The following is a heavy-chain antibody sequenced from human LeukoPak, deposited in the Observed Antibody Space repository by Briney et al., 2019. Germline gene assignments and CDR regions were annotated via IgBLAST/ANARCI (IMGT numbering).Heavy chain of an antibody. Sequence: GGSLRLSCVDSGLSFNTYAMHWVRQAPGKGLEWVAAISYDGSYTYYRDSVKGRFTISRDNAKNSLYLQMNTLRAEDTAVYYCLRDRGYSTYDCWGQGTLVTVSS. D-gene: IGHD6-13*01. CDR2: ISYDGSYT. J-gene: IGHJ4*02. V-gene: IGHV3-30*04. CDR1: GLSFNTYA. CDR3: LRDRGYSTYDC.